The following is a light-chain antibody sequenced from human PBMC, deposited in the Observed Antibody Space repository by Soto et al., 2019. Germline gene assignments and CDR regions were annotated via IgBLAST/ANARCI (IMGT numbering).Light chain of an antibody. Sequence: DIQMTQSPSTLSASVGDRVTITCRASQSIRTWLAWYQQKPGKAPKLLIYDASSLESGVPSRFSGGGSGTEFTLTISSLQPDDFATYYGQQSNRALFTFGPGPKVDI. CDR3: QQSNRALFT. J-gene: IGKJ3*01. CDR1: QSIRTW. V-gene: IGKV1-5*01. CDR2: DAS.